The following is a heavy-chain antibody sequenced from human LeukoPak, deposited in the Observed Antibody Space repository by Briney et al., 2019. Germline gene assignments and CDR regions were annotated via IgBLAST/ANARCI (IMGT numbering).Heavy chain of an antibody. CDR1: GYXFTSYW. CDR3: ARGGGAAAGGYYYYYYGMDV. D-gene: IGHD6-13*01. V-gene: IGHV5-51*01. CDR2: INPGDSDT. Sequence: GESLKISCNGSGYXFTSYWIRWVRQMPGKGLEWTGIINPGDSDTRYSPSFQGQVTISADKSISTAYLQWSSLKASDTAMYYCARGGGAAAGGYYYYYYGMDVWGQGTTVTVSS. J-gene: IGHJ6*02.